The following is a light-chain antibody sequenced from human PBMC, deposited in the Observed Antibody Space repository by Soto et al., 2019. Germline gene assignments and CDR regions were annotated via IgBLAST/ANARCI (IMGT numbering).Light chain of an antibody. CDR3: QQSYSTKYT. V-gene: IGKV1-39*01. Sequence: DIQMTQSPSSLSASIGDRVTITCRASQNINKYLNWYQQKPGKAPKLLIYAASSLQSEVPSRFSGSGSGTDFTLTISSLQPEDFATYSCQQSYSTKYTFGQGTKLEIK. J-gene: IGKJ2*01. CDR2: AAS. CDR1: QNINKY.